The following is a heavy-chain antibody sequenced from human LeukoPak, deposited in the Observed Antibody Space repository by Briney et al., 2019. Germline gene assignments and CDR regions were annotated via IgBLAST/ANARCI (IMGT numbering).Heavy chain of an antibody. CDR1: GFTFSSYA. Sequence: GGSLRLSCAASGFTFSSYAMSWVRQAPGKGLEWVSAISGSGGSTYYADSVKGRFTISRDNSKNTLYLQMNSLRAEDTAVYYRAKVYCSSTSCYNDYWGQGTLVTVSS. V-gene: IGHV3-23*01. D-gene: IGHD2-2*01. CDR2: ISGSGGST. J-gene: IGHJ4*02. CDR3: AKVYCSSTSCYNDY.